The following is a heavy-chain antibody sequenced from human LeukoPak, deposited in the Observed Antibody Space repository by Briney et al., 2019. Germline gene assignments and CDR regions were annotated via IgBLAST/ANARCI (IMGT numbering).Heavy chain of an antibody. D-gene: IGHD6-19*01. J-gene: IGHJ5*02. CDR2: INHSGST. CDR3: ARGSSGWWGRRNWFDP. CDR1: GGSLSGNY. V-gene: IGHV4-34*01. Sequence: SETLSLTRAVYGGSLSGNYWTWLRQPPGKGVEWIGEINHSGSTNYNPSLKSRVTISVDASKNQFSLKLSSVTAADTAVYYCARGSSGWWGRRNWFDPWGQGTLVTVSS.